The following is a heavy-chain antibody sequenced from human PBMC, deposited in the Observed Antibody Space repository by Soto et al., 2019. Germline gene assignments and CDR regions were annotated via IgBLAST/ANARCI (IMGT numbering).Heavy chain of an antibody. Sequence: PSETLSLTCTVSGGNIGSYYWSWIRQPPGKGLEWIGYIYYSGSTNYNPSLKSRVTISVDTSKNQFSLKLSSVTAADTAVYYCARYDSSGYYYPNNWFDPWGQGTLVTV. D-gene: IGHD3-22*01. CDR2: IYYSGST. CDR3: ARYDSSGYYYPNNWFDP. J-gene: IGHJ5*02. CDR1: GGNIGSYY. V-gene: IGHV4-59*01.